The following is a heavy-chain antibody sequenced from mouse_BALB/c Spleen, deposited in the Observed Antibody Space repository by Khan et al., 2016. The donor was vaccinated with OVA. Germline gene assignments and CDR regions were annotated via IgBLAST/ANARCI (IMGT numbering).Heavy chain of an antibody. J-gene: IGHJ4*01. CDR1: GYTFTSYD. Sequence: QLQLPYSLTELLNPWASVKLSCKASGYTFTSYDINWVRQWPEQGLEWIGWIFPGDDNTNYNEKFKGKATLTTDKSSSTAYMQLSRLTSEDSAVYFCARRRGSMDYWGQGTSVTVSS. CDR3: ARRRGSMDY. V-gene: IGHV1S56*01. CDR2: IFPGDDNT.